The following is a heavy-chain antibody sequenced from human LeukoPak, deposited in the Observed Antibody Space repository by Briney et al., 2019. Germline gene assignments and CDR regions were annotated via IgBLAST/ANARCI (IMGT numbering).Heavy chain of an antibody. Sequence: GGSLRLSCSASGFTFSRYAMHWVRQAPGKGLEYVSGISSNGASTYYADSLKDRFTISRDNSKNTVPLQMSGLRAEDTAVYYCVKVYYYDSSGYYVGGTYFGMDVWGQGTTVTVSS. CDR2: ISSNGAST. CDR1: GFTFSRYA. J-gene: IGHJ6*02. V-gene: IGHV3-64D*09. CDR3: VKVYYYDSSGYYVGGTYFGMDV. D-gene: IGHD3-22*01.